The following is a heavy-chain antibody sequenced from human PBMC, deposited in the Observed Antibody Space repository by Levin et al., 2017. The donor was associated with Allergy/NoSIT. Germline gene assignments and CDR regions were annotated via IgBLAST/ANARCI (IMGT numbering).Heavy chain of an antibody. CDR2: IHSDGGT. J-gene: IGHJ4*02. D-gene: IGHD6-19*01. CDR3: EGYTSGHDY. V-gene: IGHV3-53*01. CDR1: GFTVGGNF. Sequence: TGGSLRLSCAASGFTVGGNFMSWVRQAPGKGLEWVSVIHSDGGTYYADSAKGRFTISRDNSKNTLYLQMNSLRAEDTAVYYCEGYTSGHDYWGQGTLVTVSS.